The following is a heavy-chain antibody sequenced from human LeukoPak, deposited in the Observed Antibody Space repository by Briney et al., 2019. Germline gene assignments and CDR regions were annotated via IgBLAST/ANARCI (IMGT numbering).Heavy chain of an antibody. CDR1: GFTFSSYA. D-gene: IGHD3-22*01. Sequence: GGSLRLSCAASGFTFSSYAMHWVHQAPGKGLEYVSAISSNGGSTYYANSVKGRFTISRDNSKNTLYLQMGSLRAEDVAVYYCARGGYDSSGYDYWGQGTLVTVSS. V-gene: IGHV3-64*01. CDR2: ISSNGGST. CDR3: ARGGYDSSGYDY. J-gene: IGHJ4*02.